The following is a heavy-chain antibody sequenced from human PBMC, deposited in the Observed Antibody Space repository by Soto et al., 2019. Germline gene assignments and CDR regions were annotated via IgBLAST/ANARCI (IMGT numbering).Heavy chain of an antibody. CDR2: ISSSSSYI. D-gene: IGHD4-17*01. Sequence: GGSLGLSCAASGCTFSSYSMNWVRQAPGKGLEWVSSISSSSSYIYYADSVKGRFTISRDNAKNSLYLQMNSLRAEDTAVNYCAREDEDYGGNDYWGQGTLVTVSS. CDR3: AREDEDYGGNDY. J-gene: IGHJ4*02. V-gene: IGHV3-21*01. CDR1: GCTFSSYS.